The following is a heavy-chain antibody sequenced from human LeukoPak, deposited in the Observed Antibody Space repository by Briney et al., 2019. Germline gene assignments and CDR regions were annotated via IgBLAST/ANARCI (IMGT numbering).Heavy chain of an antibody. CDR2: IYHGDSDT. CDR3: ARRQGCSSTSCPPDY. V-gene: IGHV5-51*01. Sequence: GESLKISCRGSGYSFTTYWIGWVRQMPGKGLEWMGIIYHGDSDTRYTPSFQGQVTMSADKSINTAYLQWSSLKASDTAMYYCARRQGCSSTSCPPDYWGQGTLVTVSS. J-gene: IGHJ4*02. D-gene: IGHD2-2*01. CDR1: GYSFTTYW.